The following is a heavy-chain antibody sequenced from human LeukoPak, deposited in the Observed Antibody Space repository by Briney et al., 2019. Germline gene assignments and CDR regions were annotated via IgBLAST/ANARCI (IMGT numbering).Heavy chain of an antibody. CDR3: AKDNSYGLSGWFDP. Sequence: PGGSLRLFCAASGFTFDDYGMSWVRQAPGKGLEWVSGINWNGGSTGYADSVKGRFTISRDNAKNSLYLQMNSLRAEDMALYYCAKDNSYGLSGWFDPWGQGTLVTVSS. D-gene: IGHD5-18*01. CDR1: GFTFDDYG. CDR2: INWNGGST. J-gene: IGHJ5*02. V-gene: IGHV3-20*04.